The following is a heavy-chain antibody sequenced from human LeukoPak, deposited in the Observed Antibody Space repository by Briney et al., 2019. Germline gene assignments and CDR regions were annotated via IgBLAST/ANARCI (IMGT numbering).Heavy chain of an antibody. J-gene: IGHJ4*02. CDR3: PINFAIDY. Sequence: PGGSLRHSCAASGFTLSRHWITTVPHAPGKGLEWVANIKKDGSAKYSVASVKGRFPIPRDNAKNPLYLQMNSLNAEETAVYYCPINFAIDYWGQGTLGTVSS. CDR2: IKKDGSAK. D-gene: IGHD3-9*01. V-gene: IGHV3-7*01. CDR1: GFTLSRHW.